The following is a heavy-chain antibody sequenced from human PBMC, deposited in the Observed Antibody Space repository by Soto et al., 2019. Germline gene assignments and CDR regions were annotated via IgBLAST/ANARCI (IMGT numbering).Heavy chain of an antibody. CDR3: VGTGTTDDF. V-gene: IGHV4-30-4*01. Sequence: PSETLSLTGTVSGASVNTGDYYWSYIRQPPGKGLEWLGYIFYSGDTYYNPSLKSRATISLNTSRNQFSLTLTSVTDADTALYYCVGTGTTDDFWGQGTLVTVSS. CDR1: GASVNTGDYY. D-gene: IGHD1-7*01. CDR2: IFYSGDT. J-gene: IGHJ1*01.